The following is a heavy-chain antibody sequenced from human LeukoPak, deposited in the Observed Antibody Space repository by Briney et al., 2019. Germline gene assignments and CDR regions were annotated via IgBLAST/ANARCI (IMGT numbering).Heavy chain of an antibody. Sequence: PGGSLRLSCAASGFTFTSYWLSWLRQPPDKGLAWVSNVNVVGSEKFYVDSVTGRCTLSRKNANNLLFPQMDSLSDEDPALYFLARDPRQYLGLDVWGKGTTVTVSS. CDR3: ARDPRQYLGLDV. D-gene: IGHD3-16*01. V-gene: IGHV3-7*01. J-gene: IGHJ6*04. CDR1: GFTFTSYW. CDR2: VNVVGSEK.